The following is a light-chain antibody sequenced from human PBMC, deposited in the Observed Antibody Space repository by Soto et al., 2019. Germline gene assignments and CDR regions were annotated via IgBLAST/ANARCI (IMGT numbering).Light chain of an antibody. Sequence: ETVLTQSPDTLHLSPGDRATLSCRANQTVDNNYVAWYQQSPGQPPRLLIGRPYGRSTGLPARVRGSRSGTRLTLPISRLEPEDFAVCFWQQYGRTPTFGPGT. CDR2: RPY. CDR1: QTVDNNY. V-gene: IGKV3-20*01. J-gene: IGKJ3*01. CDR3: QQYGRTPT.